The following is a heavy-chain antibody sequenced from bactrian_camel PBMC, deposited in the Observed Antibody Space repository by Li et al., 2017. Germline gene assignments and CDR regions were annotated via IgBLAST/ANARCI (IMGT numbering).Heavy chain of an antibody. CDR1: GYTRSRYY. J-gene: IGHJ4*01. V-gene: IGHV3-2*01. D-gene: IGHD7*01. Sequence: HVQLVESGGGLVQPGGSLRLSCAASGYTRSRYYMSWVRQAPGKGLEWVSSIYSVGSNTYYADSVKGRFTISRDNAKNTAYLEMNSLKSEDTALYYCATAPWWQTREPQGTQVTVS. CDR2: IYSVGSNT.